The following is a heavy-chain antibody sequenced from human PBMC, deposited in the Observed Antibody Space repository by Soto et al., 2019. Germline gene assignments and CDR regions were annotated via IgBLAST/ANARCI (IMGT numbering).Heavy chain of an antibody. Sequence: QVQLVESGGGVVQPGRSLRLSCAASGFTFSSYAMHWVRQAPGKGLEWVAVISYDGSNKYYADSVKGRFTISRDNSKNTLYLQMNSLRAEDTAVYYCATPPLMVYALLIDYFDYWGQGTLVTVSS. D-gene: IGHD2-8*01. J-gene: IGHJ4*02. V-gene: IGHV3-30-3*01. CDR1: GFTFSSYA. CDR3: ATPPLMVYALLIDYFDY. CDR2: ISYDGSNK.